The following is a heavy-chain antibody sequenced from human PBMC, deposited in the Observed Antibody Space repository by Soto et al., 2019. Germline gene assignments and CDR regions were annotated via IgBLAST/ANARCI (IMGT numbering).Heavy chain of an antibody. V-gene: IGHV3-15*07. CDR2: IKSKTDGGTT. CDR1: GFTFSNAW. CDR3: TTALGYSYGTNYFDY. Sequence: GESLRLSYVTSGFTFSNAWMNWVRQAPGKGLEWVGRIKSKTDGGTTDYAAPVKGRFTISRDDSKNTLYLQMNSLKTEDTAVYYCTTALGYSYGTNYFDYWGQGT. J-gene: IGHJ4*02. D-gene: IGHD5-18*01.